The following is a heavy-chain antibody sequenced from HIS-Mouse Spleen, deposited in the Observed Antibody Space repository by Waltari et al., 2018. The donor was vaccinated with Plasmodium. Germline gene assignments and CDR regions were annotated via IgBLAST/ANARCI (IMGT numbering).Heavy chain of an antibody. CDR1: GFTFSNAW. J-gene: IGHJ3*02. Sequence: EVQLVESGGGLVKPGGSLRLSCAASGFTFSNAWMSWVRQAPWKWLELVSRIKSKTDGGTTDYAAPVKGRFTISRDDSKNTLYLQMNSLKTEDTAVYYCTTGLGAFDIWGQGTMVTVSS. CDR2: IKSKTDGGTT. CDR3: TTGLGAFDI. V-gene: IGHV3-15*01.